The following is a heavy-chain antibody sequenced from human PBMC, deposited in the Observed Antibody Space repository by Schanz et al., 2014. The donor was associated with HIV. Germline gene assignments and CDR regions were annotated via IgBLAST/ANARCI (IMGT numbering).Heavy chain of an antibody. CDR2: ISPYNGNT. V-gene: IGHV1-18*01. Sequence: QLQLVQSAAEVRKPGASVKVSCKTSGYVFTAKGITWVRQAPGQGLEWMGRISPYNGNTNYAQKLRGRVPMTTDTSTNTAYMELRRLRSDDTAVYYCARWGRGCSGGSCYWGYYAMDVWGQGTTVTVSS. CDR1: GYVFTAKG. D-gene: IGHD2-15*01. CDR3: ARWGRGCSGGSCYWGYYAMDV. J-gene: IGHJ6*02.